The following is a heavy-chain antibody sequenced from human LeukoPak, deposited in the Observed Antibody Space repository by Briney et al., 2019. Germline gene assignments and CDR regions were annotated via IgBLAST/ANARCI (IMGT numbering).Heavy chain of an antibody. J-gene: IGHJ5*02. Sequence: GSLRLSCAASGFTFSSYSMNWVRQPPGKGLEWIGEINHSGGTNYNPSLKSRVTISVDTSKNQFSLKLSSVTAADTAVYYCARGVHYYDSSGTNWFDPWGQGTLVTVSS. CDR3: ARGVHYYDSSGTNWFDP. CDR2: INHSGGT. CDR1: GFTFSSYS. D-gene: IGHD3-22*01. V-gene: IGHV4-34*01.